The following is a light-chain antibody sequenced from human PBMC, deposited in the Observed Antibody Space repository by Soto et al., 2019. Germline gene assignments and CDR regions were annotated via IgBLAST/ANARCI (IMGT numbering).Light chain of an antibody. Sequence: DIQMTQSPSTLSASVGDRVTITCRASQSFSSWLAWYQQNPGKAPKLLIYDASSLESGVPSRFSGSGAGTEFTLTFSGLRPDDFATYYCQQYNSFLWTFGQGTKWEIK. CDR3: QQYNSFLWT. CDR1: QSFSSW. V-gene: IGKV1-5*01. CDR2: DAS. J-gene: IGKJ1*01.